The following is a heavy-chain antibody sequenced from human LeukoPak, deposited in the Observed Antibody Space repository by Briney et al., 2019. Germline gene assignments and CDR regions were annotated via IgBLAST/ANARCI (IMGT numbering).Heavy chain of an antibody. Sequence: GGSLRLSCAASGFSFSNYGMHWVRQAPGKGLEWVANIKQDGSEKYYVDSVKGRFTISRDNAKNSLYLQMNSLRAEDTAVYYCARGYSYGEFDYWGQGTLVTVSS. CDR2: IKQDGSEK. V-gene: IGHV3-7*01. J-gene: IGHJ4*02. CDR1: GFSFSNYG. CDR3: ARGYSYGEFDY. D-gene: IGHD5-18*01.